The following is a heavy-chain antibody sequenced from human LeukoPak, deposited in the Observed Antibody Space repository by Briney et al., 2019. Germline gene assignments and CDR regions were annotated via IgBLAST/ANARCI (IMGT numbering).Heavy chain of an antibody. CDR3: ARVGYDGSGSPREAVRYYFDY. J-gene: IGHJ4*02. V-gene: IGHV3-21*01. Sequence: GGSLRLSCAASGFTFSSYSMNWVRQAPGKGLEWVSSISSSSSYIYYADSVKGRFTISRDKAKNSLYLQMNSLRAEDTAVYYCARVGYDGSGSPREAVRYYFDYWGQGTLVTVSS. CDR2: ISSSSSYI. D-gene: IGHD3-10*01. CDR1: GFTFSSYS.